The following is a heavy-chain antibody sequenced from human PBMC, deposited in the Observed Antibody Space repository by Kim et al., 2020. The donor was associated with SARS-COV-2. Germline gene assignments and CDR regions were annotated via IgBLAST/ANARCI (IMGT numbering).Heavy chain of an antibody. Sequence: ASVKVSCKASGYTFTDYFMYWVRQAPGQGLEWMGRIDPRNGNTIYAATFQGRVTMTRDTSVSTAYMELSRLTSDDAAVYYCGRDCPMRRDTSWFKERDPAGDYWGQGTVVTVSS. V-gene: IGHV1-2*06. D-gene: IGHD2-2*01. J-gene: IGHJ4*02. CDR2: IDPRNGNT. CDR1: GYTFTDYF. CDR3: GRDCPMRRDTSWFKERDPAGDY.